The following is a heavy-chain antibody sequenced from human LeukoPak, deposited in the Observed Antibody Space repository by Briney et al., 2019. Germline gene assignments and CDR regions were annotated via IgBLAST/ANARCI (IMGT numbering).Heavy chain of an antibody. D-gene: IGHD6-13*01. V-gene: IGHV1-18*01. CDR1: GYTFTSYG. CDR2: ISAYNGNT. CDR3: ARVVGQQLDNWFDP. Sequence: ASVKVSCKASGYTFTSYGISWVRQAPGQGLEWMGWISAYNGNTNYAQKLQGRVTMTTDTSTRTAYMELRSLRSDDTAVYYSARVVGQQLDNWFDPWGQGTLVTVSS. J-gene: IGHJ5*02.